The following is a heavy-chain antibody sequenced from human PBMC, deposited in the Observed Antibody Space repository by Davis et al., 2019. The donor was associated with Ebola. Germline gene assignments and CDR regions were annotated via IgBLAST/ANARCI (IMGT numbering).Heavy chain of an antibody. CDR1: GYTFTSYG. D-gene: IGHD4-17*01. Sequence: AASVKVSCKASGYTFTSYGISWVRQAPGQGLEWMGWISAYNGNTNYAQKFQGRVTMTRNTSISTAYMELSSLRSEDTAVYYCASITVTNAEYFQHWGQGTLVTVSS. V-gene: IGHV1-18*04. CDR2: ISAYNGNT. J-gene: IGHJ1*01. CDR3: ASITVTNAEYFQH.